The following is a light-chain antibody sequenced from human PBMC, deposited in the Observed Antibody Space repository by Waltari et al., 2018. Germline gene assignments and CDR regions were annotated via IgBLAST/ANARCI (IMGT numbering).Light chain of an antibody. Sequence: QSALTQPPSASGSPGQSVTISCTGTSSDIGGYDYVSWYQQHPGKAPNLMIYEVTKRPSGVPVRFSGSKSGDTASLTVSGLQAEDEADYYCSSYAGSNNFVVFGGGTKVTVL. CDR3: SSYAGSNNFVV. CDR1: SSDIGGYDY. V-gene: IGLV2-8*01. CDR2: EVT. J-gene: IGLJ2*01.